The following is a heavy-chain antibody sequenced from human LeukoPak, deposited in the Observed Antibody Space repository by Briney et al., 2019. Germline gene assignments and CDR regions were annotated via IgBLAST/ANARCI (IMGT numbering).Heavy chain of an antibody. J-gene: IGHJ4*02. CDR2: IYYSGST. Sequence: SETLSLTCTVSGGSISISSYYWGWIRQPPGKGLEWIGRIYYSGSTYSNPPLNSRVTISVDTSKNQFSLQLSSVTAADTPVYYCARGSGYFAYWRQGRLVSVSS. D-gene: IGHD3-22*01. V-gene: IGHV4-39*01. CDR3: ARGSGYFAY. CDR1: GGSISISSYY.